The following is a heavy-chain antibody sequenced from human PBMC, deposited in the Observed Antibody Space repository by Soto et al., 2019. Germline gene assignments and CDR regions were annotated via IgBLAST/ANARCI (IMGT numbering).Heavy chain of an antibody. J-gene: IGHJ6*03. D-gene: IGHD2-2*01. CDR2: IYYSGST. CDR3: ARGPPGFFSSTSCYGRFHYYYYMDV. V-gene: IGHV4-61*08. CDR1: GGSISSGGYY. Sequence: PSETLSLTCTVSGGSISSGGYYWSWIRQHPGKGLEWIGYIYYSGSTNYNPSLKSRVTISVDTSKNQFSLKLSSVTAADTAVYNCARGPPGFFSSTSCYGRFHYYYYMDVWGKGTTVTVSS.